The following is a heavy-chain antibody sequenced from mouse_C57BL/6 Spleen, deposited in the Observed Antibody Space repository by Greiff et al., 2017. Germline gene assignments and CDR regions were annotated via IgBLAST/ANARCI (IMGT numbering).Heavy chain of an antibody. J-gene: IGHJ4*01. Sequence: QVQLQQPGAELVKPGASVKLSCKASGYTFTSYWMHWVKQRPGQGLEWIGMIHPNSGSTNYNEKFKSKATLTVDKSSSTAYMQLSSLTSEDSAVYYCAMYYGSSYGDYYAMDYWGQGTSVTVSS. CDR1: GYTFTSYW. CDR2: IHPNSGST. V-gene: IGHV1-64*01. CDR3: AMYYGSSYGDYYAMDY. D-gene: IGHD1-1*01.